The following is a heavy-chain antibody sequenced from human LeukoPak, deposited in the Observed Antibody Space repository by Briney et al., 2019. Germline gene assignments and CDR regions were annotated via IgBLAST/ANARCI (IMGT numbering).Heavy chain of an antibody. CDR1: GFTFSSYA. V-gene: IGHV3-30-3*01. D-gene: IGHD3-22*01. Sequence: GGSLRLSCAASGFTFSSYAMHWVRQAPGKGLEWVAVISYDGSNKYYADSVKGRFTISRDNSKNTLYLQMNSLRAEDTAVYYCARDPGDSSGYYYVDYWGQGTLVTVSS. CDR3: ARDPGDSSGYYYVDY. J-gene: IGHJ4*02. CDR2: ISYDGSNK.